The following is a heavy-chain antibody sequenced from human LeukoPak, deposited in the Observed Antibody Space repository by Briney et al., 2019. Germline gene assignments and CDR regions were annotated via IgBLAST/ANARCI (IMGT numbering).Heavy chain of an antibody. CDR1: GGTFSSYA. CDR3: ARGAPWSGYYVYYMDV. Sequence: ASVKVSCKASGGTFSSYAISWVRQAPGQGLEWMGWISAYNGNTNYAQKLQGRVPMTTDTSTSTAYMELRSLRSDDTAVYYCARGAPWSGYYVYYMDVWGKGTTVTVSS. CDR2: ISAYNGNT. V-gene: IGHV1-18*01. J-gene: IGHJ6*03. D-gene: IGHD3-3*01.